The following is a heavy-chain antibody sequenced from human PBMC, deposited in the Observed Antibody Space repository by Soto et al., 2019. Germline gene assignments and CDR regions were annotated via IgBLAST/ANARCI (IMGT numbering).Heavy chain of an antibody. D-gene: IGHD3-10*02. CDR1: GFTFDDYA. J-gene: IGHJ4*02. Sequence: EVQLVESGGGLVQPGRSLRLSCAASGFTFDDYAMHWVRQAPGKGLEWVSGISWNSGSIGYADSVKGRFTISRDNAKNSLYLQMNSLRTEDTALYYCAKSRFGESRQPFDYWGQGTLVTVSS. V-gene: IGHV3-9*01. CDR3: AKSRFGESRQPFDY. CDR2: ISWNSGSI.